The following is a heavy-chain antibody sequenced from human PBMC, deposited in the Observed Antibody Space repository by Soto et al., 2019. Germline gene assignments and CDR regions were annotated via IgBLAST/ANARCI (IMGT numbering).Heavy chain of an antibody. CDR1: GYTFASYG. CDR3: ARTYCSSTSCLDC. V-gene: IGHV1-18*01. J-gene: IGHJ4*02. CDR2: ISAYNGNT. Sequence: QVQLVQSGAEVKKPGASVKVSCKASGYTFASYGVSWVRQAPGQGLEWMGWISAYNGNTNYAQRLQGRVTVTTDTSPSTAYIELRSLRSDDTAVYFCARTYCSSTSCLDCWGQGTLVTVSS. D-gene: IGHD2-2*01.